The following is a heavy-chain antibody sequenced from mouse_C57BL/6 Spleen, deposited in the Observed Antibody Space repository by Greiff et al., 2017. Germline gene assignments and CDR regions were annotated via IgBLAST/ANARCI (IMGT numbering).Heavy chain of an antibody. CDR2: IDPSDSYT. CDR1: GYTFTSYW. D-gene: IGHD2-2*01. CDR3: ARRGYGYDGYFDV. J-gene: IGHJ1*03. Sequence: QVQLQQPGAELVKPGASVKLSCKASGYTFTSYWMQWVKQRPGQGLEWIGEIDPSDSYTNYNQKFKGKATLTVDTSSSTAYMQLSSLTSEDSAVYYCARRGYGYDGYFDVWGTGTTVTVSS. V-gene: IGHV1-50*01.